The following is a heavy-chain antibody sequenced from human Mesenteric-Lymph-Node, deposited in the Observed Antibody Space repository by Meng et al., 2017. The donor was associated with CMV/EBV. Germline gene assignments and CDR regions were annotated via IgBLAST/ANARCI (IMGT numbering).Heavy chain of an antibody. V-gene: IGHV1-46*01. D-gene: IGHD2-2*01. CDR2: INPSGGST. CDR3: AREGGAGYCSSTSCYWGYYYGMDV. J-gene: IGHJ6*02. Sequence: ASVKVSCKASGYTFTSYYMHWVRQAPGQGLEWMGIINPSGGSTSYAQKFQGRVTMTRDTSTSTVYMELSSLRSEDTAVYYCAREGGAGYCSSTSCYWGYYYGMDVWGQGTTVTVSS. CDR1: GYTFTSYY.